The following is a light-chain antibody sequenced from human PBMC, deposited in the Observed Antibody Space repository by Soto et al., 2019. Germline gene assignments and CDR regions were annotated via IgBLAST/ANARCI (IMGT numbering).Light chain of an antibody. J-gene: IGKJ4*01. CDR2: GAS. V-gene: IGKV1-39*01. Sequence: DIQMTQSPSSLYASVGDRVTITCRASQSISTYLNWFQHKPGKAPELLIYGASSLQSGVPSRFSGSGSGTDFTLTISSLQPEDFATYYCQQSYDNPRTFGGGTQVQIK. CDR3: QQSYDNPRT. CDR1: QSISTY.